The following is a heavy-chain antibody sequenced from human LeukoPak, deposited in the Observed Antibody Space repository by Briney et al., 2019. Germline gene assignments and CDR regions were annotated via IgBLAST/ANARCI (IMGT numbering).Heavy chain of an antibody. J-gene: IGHJ3*02. V-gene: IGHV3-7*03. CDR1: GFTFGNYW. CDR3: ARVGVADVDTAMVTGAFDI. D-gene: IGHD5-18*01. Sequence: GGSLRLSCAASGFTFGNYWMHWVRQAPGKGLEWVANIKQDGSEKYYVDSVKGRFTISRDNAKNSLYLQMNSLRAEDTALYYCARVGVADVDTAMVTGAFDIWGQGTMVTVSS. CDR2: IKQDGSEK.